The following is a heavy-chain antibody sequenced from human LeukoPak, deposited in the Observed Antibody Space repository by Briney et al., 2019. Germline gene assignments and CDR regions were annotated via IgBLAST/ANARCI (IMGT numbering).Heavy chain of an antibody. CDR1: GGSFSGYY. CDR2: INHSGST. J-gene: IGHJ4*02. D-gene: IGHD6-19*01. Sequence: SETLSLTCAVYGGSFSGYYWSWIRQPPGKGLEWIGEINHSGSTNYNPSLKSRVTISVDTSKNQLSLKLSSVTAADTAVYYCARREYSSGWYYFDYWGQGTLVTVSS. V-gene: IGHV4-34*01. CDR3: ARREYSSGWYYFDY.